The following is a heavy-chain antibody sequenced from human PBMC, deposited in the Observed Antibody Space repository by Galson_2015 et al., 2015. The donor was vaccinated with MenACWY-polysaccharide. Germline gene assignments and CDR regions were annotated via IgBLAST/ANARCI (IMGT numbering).Heavy chain of an antibody. CDR3: ARTMRIYCGGDCYYYYYMDV. CDR2: ISTGSANI. D-gene: IGHD2-21*01. V-gene: IGHV3-11*01. J-gene: IGHJ6*03. Sequence: SLRLSCAASGFSFSDYYMTWIRQAPGKGLEWVSYISTGSANIFYGDSVRGRFTISRDNAKNSLYLQMNTLRVEDTAVYYCARTMRIYCGGDCYYYYYMDVWGKGTTVTVSS. CDR1: GFSFSDYY.